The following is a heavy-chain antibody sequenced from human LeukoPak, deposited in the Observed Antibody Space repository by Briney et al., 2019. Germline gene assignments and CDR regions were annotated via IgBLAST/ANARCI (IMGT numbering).Heavy chain of an antibody. CDR3: ARDTAAGTVLSAFDI. Sequence: SVKVSCKASGGTFSSYAISWVRQAPGQGLEWMGRIITILGIANYAQKFQGRVTITADKSTSTAYMELSSLRSEDTAVYYCARDTAAGTVLSAFDIWGQGTMVTVSS. CDR2: IITILGIA. CDR1: GGTFSSYA. D-gene: IGHD6-13*01. V-gene: IGHV1-69*04. J-gene: IGHJ3*02.